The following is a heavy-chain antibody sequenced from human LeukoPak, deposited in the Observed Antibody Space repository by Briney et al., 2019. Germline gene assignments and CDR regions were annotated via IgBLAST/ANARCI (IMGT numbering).Heavy chain of an antibody. D-gene: IGHD3-10*01. V-gene: IGHV1-3*01. CDR2: INAGNGNT. Sequence: ASVKVSCKASGYTFTSYAMHWVRQAPGQRLEWMGWINAGNGNTKYSQKFQGRVTITRDTSASTAYMELSSLRSEDTAVYYCARGARITMVRGVMFWFDPWGQRTLVTVSS. J-gene: IGHJ5*02. CDR3: ARGARITMVRGVMFWFDP. CDR1: GYTFTSYA.